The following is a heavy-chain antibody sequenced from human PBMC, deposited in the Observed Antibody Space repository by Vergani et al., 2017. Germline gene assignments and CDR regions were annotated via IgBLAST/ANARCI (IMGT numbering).Heavy chain of an antibody. J-gene: IGHJ6*02. CDR3: ASGYFRGYYYHDMDV. V-gene: IGHV5-10-1*03. CDR2: IDPSDSYT. D-gene: IGHD3-10*02. Sequence: EVQLVQPGAEVKKPGDSLRISCKGSGYSFTSYWITWVRQMPGKGLEWMGRIDPSDSYTNYSPSFQGDVTISADKSISTAYLQWSSLKAADSAMYYCASGYFRGYYYHDMDVWGQGTTVTVSS. CDR1: GYSFTSYW.